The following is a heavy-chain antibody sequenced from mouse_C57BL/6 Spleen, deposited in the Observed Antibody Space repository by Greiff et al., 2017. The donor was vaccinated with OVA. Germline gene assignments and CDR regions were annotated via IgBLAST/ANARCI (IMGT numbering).Heavy chain of an antibody. D-gene: IGHD2-3*01. CDR1: GYTFTDYY. CDR2: IYPGSGNT. V-gene: IGHV1-76*01. Sequence: QVQLQQSGAELVRPGASVKLSCKASGYTFTDYYINWVKQRPGQGLEWIARIYPGSGNTYYNEKFKGKATLTAEKSSSTAYMQLSSLTSEDSAVYFCARGGYYTYYYARDYWGQGTSVTVSS. CDR3: ARGGYYTYYYARDY. J-gene: IGHJ4*01.